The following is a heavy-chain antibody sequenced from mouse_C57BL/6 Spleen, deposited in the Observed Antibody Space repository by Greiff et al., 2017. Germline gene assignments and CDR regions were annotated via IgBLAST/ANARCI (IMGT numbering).Heavy chain of an antibody. V-gene: IGHV1-82*01. CDR1: GYAFSSSW. D-gene: IGHD2-3*01. CDR2: IYPGDGDT. CDR3: ARSLDGYYYFDY. Sequence: VQLQQSGPELVKPGASVKISCKASGYAFSSSWMNWVKQRPGKGLEWIGRIYPGDGDTNYNGKFKGQATLTADKSSSTAYMQLSSLTSEDSAVYICARSLDGYYYFDYWGQGTTRTVSS. J-gene: IGHJ2*01.